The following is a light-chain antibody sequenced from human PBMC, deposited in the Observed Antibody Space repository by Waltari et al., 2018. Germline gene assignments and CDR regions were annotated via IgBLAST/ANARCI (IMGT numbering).Light chain of an antibody. CDR1: DSDLGTYDL. V-gene: IGLV2-23*02. J-gene: IGLJ3*02. CDR3: SSYVGSTTYV. CDR2: EVS. Sequence: QSALTQPASVSGSPGQSITISCTGSDSDLGTYDLFSWFQLHPGKAPNLIIYEVSKRPSGISDRFSGSKSGIRASLTISGLQADDEAEYYCSSYVGSTTYVFGGGTKVTVL.